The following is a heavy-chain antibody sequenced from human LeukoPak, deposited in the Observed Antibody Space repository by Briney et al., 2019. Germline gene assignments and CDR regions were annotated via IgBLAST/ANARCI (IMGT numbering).Heavy chain of an antibody. CDR3: ARGLIVVVPAAIGSDY. J-gene: IGHJ4*02. CDR2: IKQDGSEK. D-gene: IGHD2-2*02. V-gene: IGHV3-7*04. CDR1: GFTFSSYW. Sequence: GGSLRLSCAASGFTFSSYWMSWVRQAPGKGLEWVANIKQDGSEKYCVDSVKGRFTISRDNAKTSLYLQMNSLRAEDTAVYYCARGLIVVVPAAIGSDYWGQGTLVTVSS.